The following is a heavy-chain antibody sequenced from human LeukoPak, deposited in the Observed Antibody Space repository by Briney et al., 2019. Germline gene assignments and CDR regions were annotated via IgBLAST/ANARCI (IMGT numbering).Heavy chain of an antibody. D-gene: IGHD1-26*01. CDR2: ISYDGSNK. CDR3: AKDWLRWDLKRGVDY. V-gene: IGHV3-30*18. J-gene: IGHJ4*02. Sequence: GGSLMLFCSASGFTFSSYGMNCVRRALGEGLQWGAVISYDGSNKYYAHSVKARFTNSRDNPKNTLYLQMNSLRAEDTAVYYCAKDWLRWDLKRGVDYWGQGTLVTVSS. CDR1: GFTFSSYG.